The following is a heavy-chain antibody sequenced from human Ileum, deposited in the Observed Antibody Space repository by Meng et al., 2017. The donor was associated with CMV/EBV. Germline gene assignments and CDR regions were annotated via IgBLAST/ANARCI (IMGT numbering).Heavy chain of an antibody. CDR1: GFSFNDYW. CDR2: IKQDGSEK. J-gene: IGHJ4*02. Sequence: GGSLRLSCAASGFSFNDYWMSWVRQAPGKGLEWVANIKQDGSEKNYVDSVRGRFTISRDNAKNSLYLQMNNLRAEDTAVYYCGRDSRSRYSNSDYWDQGTLVTSPQ. D-gene: IGHD4-11*01. CDR3: GRDSRSRYSNSDY. V-gene: IGHV3-7*01.